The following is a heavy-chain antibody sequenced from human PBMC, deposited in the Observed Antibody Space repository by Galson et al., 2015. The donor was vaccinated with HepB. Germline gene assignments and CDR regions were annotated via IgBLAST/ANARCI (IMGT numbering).Heavy chain of an antibody. CDR1: GFTVSSNY. V-gene: IGHV3-66*01. D-gene: IGHD6-19*01. Sequence: SLRLSCAASGFTVSSNYMSWVRQAPGKGLEWVSVIYSGGSTYYADSVKGRFTISRDNSKNTLYLQMNSLRAEDTAVYYCARTSSGWDHYFDYWGQGTLVTVSS. CDR3: ARTSSGWDHYFDY. J-gene: IGHJ4*02. CDR2: IYSGGST.